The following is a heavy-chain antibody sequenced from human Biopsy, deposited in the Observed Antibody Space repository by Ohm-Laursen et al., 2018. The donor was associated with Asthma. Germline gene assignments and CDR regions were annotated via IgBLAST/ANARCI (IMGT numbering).Heavy chain of an antibody. CDR2: VNTGNSDT. CDR1: GYNFISFA. Sequence: SSVKVSCKASGYNFISFAIHWVRQAPGQRLEWMGWVNTGNSDTKYSQKFQGRVTITRDTSASTAYMDLSSLRSEDTAVYYCARTYYDFLTGQVKDVFGVWGQGTMVTVSS. V-gene: IGHV1-3*04. CDR3: ARTYYDFLTGQVKDVFGV. D-gene: IGHD3-9*01. J-gene: IGHJ3*01.